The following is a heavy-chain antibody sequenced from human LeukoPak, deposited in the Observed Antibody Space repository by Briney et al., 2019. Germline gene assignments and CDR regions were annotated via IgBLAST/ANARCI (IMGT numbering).Heavy chain of an antibody. CDR3: ARRTYKILRGTEYGYWYFDL. CDR1: GGSISSYY. J-gene: IGHJ2*01. V-gene: IGHV4-59*08. D-gene: IGHD3-9*01. CDR2: IYYTGST. Sequence: PSETLSLTCTVSGGSISSYYWNWIRQPPGKGLEFIGYIYYTGSTNYNPSLMSRVTISVDTSKNQFSLRLSSVTAADTAVFYCARRTYKILRGTEYGYWYFDLWGRGTLVTVSS.